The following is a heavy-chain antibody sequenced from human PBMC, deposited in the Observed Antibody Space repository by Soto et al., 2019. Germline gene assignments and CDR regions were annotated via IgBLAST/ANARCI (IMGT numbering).Heavy chain of an antibody. J-gene: IGHJ4*02. V-gene: IGHV4-59*12. CDR1: GGSISSYY. CDR3: ERGGIGELYTDFDY. D-gene: IGHD3-10*01. CDR2: IYYSGST. Sequence: SETLSLTCTVSGGSISSYYWSWIRQPPGKGLEWIGYIYYSGSTNYNPSLKSRVTISVDTSKNQFSLKLSSVTAEDTAVYYCERGGIGELYTDFDYWGQGTLVTVSS.